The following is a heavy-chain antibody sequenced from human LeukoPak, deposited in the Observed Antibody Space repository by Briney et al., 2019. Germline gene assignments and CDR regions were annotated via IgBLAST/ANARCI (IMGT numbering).Heavy chain of an antibody. CDR3: AKSPF. V-gene: IGHV3-30*18. Sequence: QPGRSLRLSCAASGFTFSSYGMHWVRQAPGKGLEWVAVISYDGSNKYYADSVKGRFTISRDNSKNTLYLQMNSLRAEDTAVYYCAKSPFWGQGTLVTVSS. CDR1: GFTFSSYG. CDR2: ISYDGSNK. J-gene: IGHJ4*02.